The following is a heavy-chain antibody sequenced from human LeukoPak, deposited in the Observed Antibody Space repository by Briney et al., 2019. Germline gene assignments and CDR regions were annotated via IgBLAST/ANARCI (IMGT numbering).Heavy chain of an antibody. J-gene: IGHJ4*02. CDR1: GFTFSSYW. CDR2: IKQDGSEK. CDR3: ARDLSGVTGYTYGRGIDY. D-gene: IGHD5-18*01. Sequence: GGSLRLSCAASGFTFSSYWMSWVRQAPGKGLEWVANIKQDGSEKYYVDSVKGRFTISRDNAKNSLYLQMNSLRAENTAVYYCARDLSGVTGYTYGRGIDYWGQGTLVTVSS. V-gene: IGHV3-7*01.